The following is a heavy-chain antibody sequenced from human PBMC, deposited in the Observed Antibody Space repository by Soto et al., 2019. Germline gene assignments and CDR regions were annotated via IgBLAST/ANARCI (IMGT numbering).Heavy chain of an antibody. Sequence: QVQLLQSGAEVKKPGASVKVSCKASGYKFTTYGITWVRQAPGQGLEWLGGISTYNGNTDYAQNLQDRVNMTTENSTSTAYLEVRSLTSDDTAVYFCARGLGTNGLDVWGQGTTVTVSS. CDR3: ARGLGTNGLDV. CDR1: GYKFTTYG. CDR2: ISTYNGNT. D-gene: IGHD7-27*01. J-gene: IGHJ6*02. V-gene: IGHV1-18*04.